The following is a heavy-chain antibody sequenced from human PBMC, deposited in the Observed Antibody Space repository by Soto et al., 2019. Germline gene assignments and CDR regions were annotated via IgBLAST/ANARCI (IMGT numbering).Heavy chain of an antibody. CDR2: ISYDGSNK. Sequence: QVQLVESGGGVVQPGRSLRLSCAASGFTFSSYAMHWVRQAPGKGLEWVAVISYDGSNKYYADSVKGRFTISRDNSKNTLYLQMNSLRAEDTAVYYCAILGPGGGQDYWGQGTLVTVSS. CDR1: GFTFSSYA. CDR3: AILGPGGGQDY. V-gene: IGHV3-30-3*01. J-gene: IGHJ4*02. D-gene: IGHD3-16*01.